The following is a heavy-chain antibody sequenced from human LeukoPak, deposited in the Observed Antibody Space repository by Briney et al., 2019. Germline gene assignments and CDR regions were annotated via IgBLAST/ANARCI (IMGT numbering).Heavy chain of an antibody. V-gene: IGHV4-39*01. CDR3: AGSLYRDCGDY. CDR2: IYYSGST. J-gene: IGHJ4*02. CDR1: GGSISSSSYY. D-gene: IGHD1-26*01. Sequence: SETLSLTCTVSGGSISSSSYYWGWIRQPPGKGLEWIGSIYYSGSTYYNPSLKSRVTISVDTSKNQFSLKLSSVTAADTAVYYCAGSLYRDCGDYWGQGTLVTVSS.